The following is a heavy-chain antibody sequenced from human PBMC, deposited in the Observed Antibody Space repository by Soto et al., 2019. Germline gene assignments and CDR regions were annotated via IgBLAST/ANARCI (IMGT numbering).Heavy chain of an antibody. CDR2: IKEDGSEK. V-gene: IGHV3-7*03. CDR1: GFTFGNYW. D-gene: IGHD3-3*01. J-gene: IGHJ6*03. CDR3: AREVDFWSGSENSFFYYLAV. Sequence: EVQLVQSGGGLVQPGGSLRLSCEASGFTFGNYWISWVRQAPGKRLEWLANIKEDGSEKNYVDAGKGRFTISRDNAKKSLYREMNCLRDDDTAVYYCAREVDFWSGSENSFFYYLAVWGRGTTVTVSS.